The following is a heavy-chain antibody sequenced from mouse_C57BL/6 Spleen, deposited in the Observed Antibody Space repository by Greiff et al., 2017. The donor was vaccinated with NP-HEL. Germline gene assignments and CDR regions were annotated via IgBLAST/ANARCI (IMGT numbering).Heavy chain of an antibody. V-gene: IGHV2-9-1*01. CDR3: ARVYYGYEAWFAY. J-gene: IGHJ3*01. CDR1: GFSLTSYA. Sequence: QVQLQQSGPGLVAPSQSLSITCTVSGFSLTSYAISWVRQPPGKGLEWLGVIWTGGGTNYNSALKSRMSISKDNSKSQVFLKMNSLQTDDTARYYCARVYYGYEAWFAYWGQGTLVTVSA. CDR2: IWTGGGT. D-gene: IGHD2-2*01.